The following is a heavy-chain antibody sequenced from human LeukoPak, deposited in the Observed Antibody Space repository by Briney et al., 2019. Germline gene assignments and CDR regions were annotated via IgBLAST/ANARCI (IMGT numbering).Heavy chain of an antibody. D-gene: IGHD6-6*01. CDR2: IDPSDSYT. Sequence: KVSCKGSGYSFTSYWITWVRQMPGKGLEWMGRIDPSDSYTNNSPSFQGHVTLSADKSISTVYLQWSSLKASDTAMYYCARSITARLDYWGQGTLVTVSS. CDR1: GYSFTSYW. CDR3: ARSITARLDY. V-gene: IGHV5-10-1*01. J-gene: IGHJ4*02.